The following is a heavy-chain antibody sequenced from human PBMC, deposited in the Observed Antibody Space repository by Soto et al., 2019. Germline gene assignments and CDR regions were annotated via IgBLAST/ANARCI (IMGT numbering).Heavy chain of an antibody. CDR3: ARGRIAARPSDY. CDR2: INHSGST. V-gene: IGHV4-34*01. CDR1: GGPFSGYY. Sequence: SETLSLTCAVYGGPFSGYYWSWIRQPPGKGLEWIGEINHSGSTNYNPSLKSRVTISVDTSKNQFSLKLSSVTAADTAVYYCARGRIAARPSDYWGQGTLVTVSS. J-gene: IGHJ4*02. D-gene: IGHD6-6*01.